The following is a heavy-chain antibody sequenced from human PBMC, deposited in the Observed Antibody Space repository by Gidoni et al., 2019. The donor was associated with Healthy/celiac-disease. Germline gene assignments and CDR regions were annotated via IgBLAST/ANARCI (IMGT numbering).Heavy chain of an antibody. CDR3: ARFPKRYKLTGDDAFDI. Sequence: EVQLVQSGAEVQKPGESLTISCNGSGYSFTSYCIGWVRQMPGKGLEWMGIIYPGDSDTRYSPSFQGQVTISADKSISTAYLQWSSLKASDTAMYYCARFPKRYKLTGDDAFDIWGQGTMVTVSS. J-gene: IGHJ3*02. V-gene: IGHV5-51*01. D-gene: IGHD7-27*01. CDR2: IYPGDSDT. CDR1: GYSFTSYC.